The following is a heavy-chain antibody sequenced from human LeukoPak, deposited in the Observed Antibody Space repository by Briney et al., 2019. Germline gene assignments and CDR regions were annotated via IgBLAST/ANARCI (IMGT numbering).Heavy chain of an antibody. D-gene: IGHD6-19*01. V-gene: IGHV5-51*01. CDR3: ARRESAAVTGSDAFDF. Sequence: GESLMISCKGSGYTFTNHWIGWVRQMPGKGLEWMGIIYSGDSDTKYSPSFQGQVTISVDKSVSTAYLRWSSLKASDTAIYYCARRESAAVTGSDAFDFWGQGTVVTVSP. CDR2: IYSGDSDT. CDR1: GYTFTNHW. J-gene: IGHJ3*01.